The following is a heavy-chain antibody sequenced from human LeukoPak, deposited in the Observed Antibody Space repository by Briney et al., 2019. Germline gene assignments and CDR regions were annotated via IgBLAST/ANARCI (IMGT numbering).Heavy chain of an antibody. CDR2: IKQDGSEK. Sequence: PGGSLRLSCAPSGFTFSSYWMSWVRQAPGKGLEWVANIKQDGSEKYYVDSVKGRFTISRDNAKNSLYLQMNSLRAEDTAVYYCARKAYGVDVWGKGTTVTVSS. CDR3: ARKAYGVDV. J-gene: IGHJ6*04. V-gene: IGHV3-7*03. CDR1: GFTFSSYW.